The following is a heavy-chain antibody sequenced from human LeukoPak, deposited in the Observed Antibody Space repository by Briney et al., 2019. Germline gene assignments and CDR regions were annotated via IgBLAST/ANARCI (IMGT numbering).Heavy chain of an antibody. CDR1: GFTFYNYG. V-gene: IGHV3-20*04. CDR3: AKVTYGSGSYGAFDS. Sequence: GGSLRLSCAASGFTFYNYGINWVRQAPGKGLEWVSRIHWNGGRTAYADSVKGRFTISRDNSKNTLYLQINSLRAEDTAVYYCAKVTYGSGSYGAFDSWGQGTLVTVSS. CDR2: IHWNGGRT. J-gene: IGHJ4*02. D-gene: IGHD3-10*01.